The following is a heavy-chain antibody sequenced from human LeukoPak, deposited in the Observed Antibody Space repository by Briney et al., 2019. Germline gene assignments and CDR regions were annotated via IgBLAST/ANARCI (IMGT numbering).Heavy chain of an antibody. D-gene: IGHD3-10*01. CDR3: AGVQGGGWVRTYYYYMDV. J-gene: IGHJ6*03. V-gene: IGHV6-1*01. Sequence: SQTLSLTCAISGDSVSSNSAAWNWIRQSPARGLEWLGRTYYRSKWYNDYAVSVKSRITINPDTSKNQFSLQLNSVTPEDTAVYYCAGVQGGGWVRTYYYYMDVWGKGTTVTVSS. CDR1: GDSVSSNSAA. CDR2: TYYRSKWYN.